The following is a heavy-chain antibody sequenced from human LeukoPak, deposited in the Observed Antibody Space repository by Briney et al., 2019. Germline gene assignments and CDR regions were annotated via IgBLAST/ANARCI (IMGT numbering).Heavy chain of an antibody. CDR2: IYTTET. Sequence: SETLSLTCTASGGSISGYYCSWVRQPAGKGLEWIGRIYTTETNYNPSLKSRVTMSLDTSKNQCSLKLSSVTAADTAVYYCARDGYSSGWYGNNWFDPWGQGTLVTVSS. CDR1: GGSISGYY. D-gene: IGHD6-19*01. CDR3: ARDGYSSGWYGNNWFDP. V-gene: IGHV4-4*07. J-gene: IGHJ5*02.